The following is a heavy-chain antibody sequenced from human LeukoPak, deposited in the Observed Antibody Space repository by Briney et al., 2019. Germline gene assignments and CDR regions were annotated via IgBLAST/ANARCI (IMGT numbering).Heavy chain of an antibody. CDR2: IYHSGST. J-gene: IGHJ4*02. CDR3: ARLLTIIYYFDY. D-gene: IGHD3-10*01. V-gene: IGHV4-38-2*01. Sequence: SETLSLTCAVSGYSISSGYYWGWIRQPPGKGLEWIGSIYHSGSTYYNPSLKGRVTISVDTSKNQFSLKLSSVTAADTAVYYCARLLTIIYYFDYWGQGTLVTVSS. CDR1: GYSISSGYY.